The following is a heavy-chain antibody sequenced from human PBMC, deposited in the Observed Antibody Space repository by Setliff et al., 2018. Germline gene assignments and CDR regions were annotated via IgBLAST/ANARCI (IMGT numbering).Heavy chain of an antibody. D-gene: IGHD3-22*01. J-gene: IGHJ4*02. Sequence: SETLSLTCAVSGGSISSSNWWSWVRQPPGKGLEWIGSIYYSGSTYYNPSLKSRVTMSVDKSKNQFSLKLSSVTAADTAVYYCARHPYYDSSGYRDYWGQGTLVTVSS. CDR3: ARHPYYDSSGYRDY. CDR2: IYYSGST. CDR1: GGSISSSNW. V-gene: IGHV4-4*02.